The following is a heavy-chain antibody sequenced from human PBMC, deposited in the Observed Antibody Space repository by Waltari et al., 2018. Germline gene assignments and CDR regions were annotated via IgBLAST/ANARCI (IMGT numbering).Heavy chain of an antibody. CDR2: INQDGSGE. J-gene: IGHJ4*02. CDR3: QRGDY. Sequence: EVQLVEPGGGLVQPGGSLRLSCAASGFTFSNFWMSWARQASGKGLEWVANINQDGSGEYYVDSVKGRFTISRDNARNSLYLQMNSLRAEDTAVYYCQRGDYWGQGTLVTVSS. CDR1: GFTFSNFW. V-gene: IGHV3-7*04.